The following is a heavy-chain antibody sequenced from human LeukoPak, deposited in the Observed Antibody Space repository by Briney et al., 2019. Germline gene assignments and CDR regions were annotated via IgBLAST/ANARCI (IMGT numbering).Heavy chain of an antibody. CDR3: ARELVEYFDY. CDR1: GGSISSGGYY. J-gene: IGHJ4*02. Sequence: SETLSLTCTVSGGSISSGGYYWSWIRQPPGKGLEWIGYTYHSGSTYYNPSLKSRVTISVDRSKNQFSLKLSSVTAADTAVYYCARELVEYFDYWGQGTLVTVSS. D-gene: IGHD1-26*01. CDR2: TYHSGST. V-gene: IGHV4-30-2*01.